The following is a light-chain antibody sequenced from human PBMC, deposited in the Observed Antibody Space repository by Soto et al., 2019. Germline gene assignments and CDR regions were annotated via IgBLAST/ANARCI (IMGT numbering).Light chain of an antibody. CDR2: DAS. J-gene: IGKJ3*01. Sequence: DIQMTQSPSSLSASLGDRVTITCRASQGINNYLAWYQQKPGEVPKLLIYDASTLQSGVPSRFSGSGSGTDFTLTISSLQSEDIATYYCQKYSSAPFTFGPGTKVDIK. V-gene: IGKV1-27*01. CDR1: QGINNY. CDR3: QKYSSAPFT.